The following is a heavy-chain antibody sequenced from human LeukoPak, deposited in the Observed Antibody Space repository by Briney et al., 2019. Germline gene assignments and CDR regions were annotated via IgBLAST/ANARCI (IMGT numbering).Heavy chain of an antibody. V-gene: IGHV3-30*18. J-gene: IGHJ4*02. Sequence: GASLRLSCAASGFTFSSYGMHWVRQAPGKGLEWVAVISYDGSNKYYADSVKGRFTISRDNSKNTLYLQMNSLRAEDTAVYYCAKDTRTGYSSSWYGEYYFDYWGQGTLVTVSS. CDR1: GFTFSSYG. D-gene: IGHD6-13*01. CDR3: AKDTRTGYSSSWYGEYYFDY. CDR2: ISYDGSNK.